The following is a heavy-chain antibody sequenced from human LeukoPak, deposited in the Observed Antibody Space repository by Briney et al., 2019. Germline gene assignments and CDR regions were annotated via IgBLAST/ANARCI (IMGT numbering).Heavy chain of an antibody. Sequence: SETLSLTCTVSGGSISSYYWSWIRQPPGKGLEWIGYIYYSGSTNYNPSLKSRVTISVDTSKNQFSLKLSSVTAADTAVYYCASHAVREVSYYFDYWGQGTLVTVSS. CDR2: IYYSGST. V-gene: IGHV4-59*12. CDR1: GGSISSYY. J-gene: IGHJ4*02. CDR3: ASHAVREVSYYFDY. D-gene: IGHD3-10*01.